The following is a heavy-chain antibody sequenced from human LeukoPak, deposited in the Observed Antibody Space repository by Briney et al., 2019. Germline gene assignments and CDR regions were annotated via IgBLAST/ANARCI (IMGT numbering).Heavy chain of an antibody. CDR3: AREASYGDSSGPYFDY. CDR2: INPSGGST. V-gene: IGHV1-46*01. CDR1: GYTFTSYY. Sequence: GASVKVSCKASGYTFTSYYTHWVRQAPGQGLEWMGIINPSGGSTSYAQKFQGRVTMTRDTSTSTVYMELSSLRSEDTAVYYCAREASYGDSSGPYFDYWGQGTLVTVSS. D-gene: IGHD3-22*01. J-gene: IGHJ4*02.